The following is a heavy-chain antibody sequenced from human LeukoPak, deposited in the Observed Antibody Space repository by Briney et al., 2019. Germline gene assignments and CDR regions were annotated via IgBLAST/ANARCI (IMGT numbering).Heavy chain of an antibody. D-gene: IGHD3-3*01. V-gene: IGHV4-38-2*01. CDR2: IYHSGST. CDR3: ARRMIFGVVNWFDP. J-gene: IGHJ5*02. Sequence: PSETLSLTCAVSGYSISSGYYWGWIRQPPGKGLEWIGSIYHSGSTYYNPSLKSRVTISVDTSKNQFSLKLSSVTAADTAVYYCARRMIFGVVNWFDPWGQGTLVAVSS. CDR1: GYSISSGYY.